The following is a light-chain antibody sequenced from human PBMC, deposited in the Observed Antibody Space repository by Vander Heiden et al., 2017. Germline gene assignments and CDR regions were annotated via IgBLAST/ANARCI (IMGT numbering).Light chain of an antibody. Sequence: QSALTQPASASGSPGQSIAISCTGTSSDVGRFNYVSWYQQHPGKAPKLMIFDVNNRPSGVSDRFSGSKSGNTASLTISGLQAEDEADYYCSSFTSTRTYVFGTGTKVTVL. CDR3: SSFTSTRTYV. CDR1: SSDVGRFNY. V-gene: IGLV2-14*03. J-gene: IGLJ1*01. CDR2: DVN.